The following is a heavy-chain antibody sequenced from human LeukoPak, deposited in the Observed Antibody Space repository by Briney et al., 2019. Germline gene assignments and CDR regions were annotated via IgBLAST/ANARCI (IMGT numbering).Heavy chain of an antibody. CDR1: GGSMSNYY. Sequence: SETLSLTCTVSGGSMSNYYWSWIRQPPGKGLEWIGYIYYSGSTSYNPSLKSRVTISIGTSKNQFSLKLRAVTTADTAVYYCARVGRYGDDGPLLGFDYWGQGTLATVSS. CDR3: ARVGRYGDDGPLLGFDY. CDR2: IYYSGST. D-gene: IGHD4-17*01. J-gene: IGHJ4*02. V-gene: IGHV4-59*01.